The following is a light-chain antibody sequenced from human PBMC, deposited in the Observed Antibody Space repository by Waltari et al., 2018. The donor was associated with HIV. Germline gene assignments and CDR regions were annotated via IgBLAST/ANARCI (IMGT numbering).Light chain of an antibody. CDR1: KLGDKY. Sequence: SYELTQPPSVSVSPGQTASITCSGNKLGDKYASWYQQKPGQIPERFSGSNSGNTATLTISGTQAMDEADYYCQAWDSSTACVFGTGTKVTVL. J-gene: IGLJ1*01. V-gene: IGLV3-1*01. CDR3: QAWDSSTACV.